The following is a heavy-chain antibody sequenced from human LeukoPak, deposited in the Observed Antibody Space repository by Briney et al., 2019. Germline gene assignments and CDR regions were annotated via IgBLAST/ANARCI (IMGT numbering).Heavy chain of an antibody. V-gene: IGHV3-48*02. Sequence: GGSLRLSCAASGFSFSSYSMNWVRQAPGKGLEWVSYISSGSTAIYYADSVKGRFTVSRDNAKNSLFLQMNSLRDDDTAVYFCARNVGELLDYWGQGALVTVSS. D-gene: IGHD1-26*01. CDR3: ARNVGELLDY. CDR1: GFSFSSYS. J-gene: IGHJ4*02. CDR2: ISSGSTAI.